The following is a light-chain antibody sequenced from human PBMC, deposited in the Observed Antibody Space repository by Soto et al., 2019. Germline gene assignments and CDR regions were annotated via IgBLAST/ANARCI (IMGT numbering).Light chain of an antibody. Sequence: PCTMPATVGDRISITCAARQSIVLYLSWYQQKPEKATKLLIYTTSNLQSGVPSRFSGSGSGTDFTLAITNLQPEDFAPYFCEQGFSLPGTFGQGTRWIS. V-gene: IGKV1-39*01. CDR3: EQGFSLPGT. J-gene: IGKJ1*01. CDR2: TTS. CDR1: QSIVLY.